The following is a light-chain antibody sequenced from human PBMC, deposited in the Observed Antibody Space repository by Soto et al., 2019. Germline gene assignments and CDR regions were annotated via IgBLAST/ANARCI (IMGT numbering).Light chain of an antibody. CDR1: QSVSNNY. CDR2: GAS. V-gene: IGKV3-20*01. Sequence: EIVLTQSPGTLSLSPGERATLSCRASQSVSNNYLAWYQQKPGQAPRLLIYGASNRATGIPDRFSGSGSGTDFTLTISRLEPEDVATYYCQKYKSAPYTFGPGTKVDVK. J-gene: IGKJ3*01. CDR3: QKYKSAPYT.